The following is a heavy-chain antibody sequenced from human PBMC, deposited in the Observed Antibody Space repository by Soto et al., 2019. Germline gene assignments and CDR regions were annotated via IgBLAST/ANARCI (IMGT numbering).Heavy chain of an antibody. CDR1: GFSLSTRGVG. Sequence: QITLKESGPTLVKPTQTLTLTCTFSGFSLSTRGVGVAWIRQPPGKALEWLALIFWDDDKWYSPSLKSRLTITXDXPKNQVVLTMTTMDPVDTATYYCAHRPRGYAYYFDYWGQGTLVTVSS. V-gene: IGHV2-5*02. CDR2: IFWDDDK. J-gene: IGHJ4*02. CDR3: AHRPRGYAYYFDY. D-gene: IGHD5-12*01.